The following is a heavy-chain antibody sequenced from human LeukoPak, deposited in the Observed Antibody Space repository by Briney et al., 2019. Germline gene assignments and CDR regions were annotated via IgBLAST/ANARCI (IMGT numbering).Heavy chain of an antibody. CDR3: ARDFRGSYPTGTYYFDY. CDR2: ISSSSSYI. CDR1: GFTFSSYS. V-gene: IGHV3-21*01. D-gene: IGHD1-26*01. Sequence: AGGSLRLSCAASGFTFSSYSMNWVRQAPGKGLEWVSSISSSSSYIYYADSVKGRFTISRDNAKNSLYLRMNSLRAEDTAVYYCARDFRGSYPTGTYYFDYWGQGTLVTVSS. J-gene: IGHJ4*02.